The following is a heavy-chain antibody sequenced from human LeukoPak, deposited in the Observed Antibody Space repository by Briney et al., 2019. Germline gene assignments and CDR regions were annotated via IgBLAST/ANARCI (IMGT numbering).Heavy chain of an antibody. CDR2: INPSGGST. CDR3: AREEAARVGPIDY. J-gene: IGHJ4*02. D-gene: IGHD6-6*01. Sequence: GPSVKVSCKASGYTFTSYYMHWVRQAPGQGLEWMGIINPSGGSTSYAQKFQGRVTMTRDMSTSTVYMELSSLRSEDTAVYYCAREEAARVGPIDYWGQGTLVTVSS. V-gene: IGHV1-46*01. CDR1: GYTFTSYY.